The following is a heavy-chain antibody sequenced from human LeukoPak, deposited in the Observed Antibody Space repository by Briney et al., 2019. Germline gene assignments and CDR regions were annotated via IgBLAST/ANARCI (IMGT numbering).Heavy chain of an antibody. D-gene: IGHD1-7*01. CDR3: AREGRTTGIDP. Sequence: SETLSLTCTVSGGSISSSGYYWSWIRQPPGKGLEWIGTIYYSGSAYYNPSLKSRVTISVDTSKNQFSLKLSSVTAADTAVYYCAREGRTTGIDPWGQGTLVTVSS. J-gene: IGHJ5*02. CDR1: GGSISSSGYY. CDR2: IYYSGSA. V-gene: IGHV4-39*07.